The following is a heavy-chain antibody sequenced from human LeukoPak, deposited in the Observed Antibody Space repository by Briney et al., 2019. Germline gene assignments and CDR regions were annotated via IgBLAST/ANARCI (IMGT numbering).Heavy chain of an antibody. CDR2: ISGRGGST. V-gene: IGHV3-23*01. J-gene: IGHJ4*02. CDR3: AKDVYDYVWGSYPDY. CDR1: GFTFSSYA. Sequence: PGGSLRLSCAASGFTFSSYAMSWVRQAPGNGLEWVSSISGRGGSTYYADSVKGRFTISKDNSKNTLYLQMNSLRAEDTAVYYCAKDVYDYVWGSYPDYWGQGTLVTVSS. D-gene: IGHD3-16*02.